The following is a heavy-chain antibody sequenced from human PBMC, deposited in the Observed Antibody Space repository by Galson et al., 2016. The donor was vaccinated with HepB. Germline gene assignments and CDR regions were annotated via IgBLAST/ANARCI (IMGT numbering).Heavy chain of an antibody. CDR2: MYYSGST. V-gene: IGHV4-59*02. D-gene: IGHD3-22*01. CDR3: AGGYYGYYFDF. Sequence: SETLSLTCTVSGGSVSRYYWSWIRQPPGKTLEWLGYMYYSGSTNYNPSFKIRFTISVDTSKNQFSLKLSSVSAADTAVYYCAGGYYGYYFDFWGQGTLVTVSS. J-gene: IGHJ4*02. CDR1: GGSVSRYY.